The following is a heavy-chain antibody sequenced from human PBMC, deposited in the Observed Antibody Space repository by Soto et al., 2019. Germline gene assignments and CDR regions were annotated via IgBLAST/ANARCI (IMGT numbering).Heavy chain of an antibody. CDR2: IWYDGSSK. J-gene: IGHJ4*02. CDR3: ARDLFQPIHSSGYLDFDY. CDR1: GFTFSSYG. V-gene: IGHV3-33*01. Sequence: GGSLRLSCAASGFTFSSYGMHWVRQAPGKGLEWVAVIWYDGSSKYYADSVKGRFTISRDNSKNTLYLQMNSLRAEDTAVYYCARDLFQPIHSSGYLDFDYWGQGTLVTSPQ. D-gene: IGHD3-22*01.